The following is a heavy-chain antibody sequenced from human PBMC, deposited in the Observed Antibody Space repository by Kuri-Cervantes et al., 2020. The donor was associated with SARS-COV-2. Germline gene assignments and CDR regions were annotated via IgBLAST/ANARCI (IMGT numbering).Heavy chain of an antibody. CDR2: IYYSGST. CDR1: GGSISTYH. J-gene: IGHJ6*02. CDR3: ARESNYSHYYGTEV. Sequence: ESLKISCTVSGGSISTYHWSWIRQPPGKGLEWIGYIYYSGSTTYNPSLKSRVTISVDTSKNQFSLELDSVTAADTAVYYCARESNYSHYYGTEVWGQGTTVTVSS. V-gene: IGHV4-59*01.